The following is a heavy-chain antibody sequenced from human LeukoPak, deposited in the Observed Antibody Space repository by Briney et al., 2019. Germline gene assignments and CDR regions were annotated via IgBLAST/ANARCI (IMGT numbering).Heavy chain of an antibody. D-gene: IGHD3-9*01. CDR1: GFTVSSNY. J-gene: IGHJ3*02. CDR2: IYSDIST. V-gene: IGHV3-53*04. CDR3: AKDEARNVLRYFDWLPPEGAFDI. Sequence: GGSLRLSCVASGFTVSSNYMSWVRQAPGKGLEWVSVIYSDISTYYADSVKGRFTISRHNSKNTLYLQMNSLRAEDTAVYYCAKDEARNVLRYFDWLPPEGAFDIWGQGTMVTVSS.